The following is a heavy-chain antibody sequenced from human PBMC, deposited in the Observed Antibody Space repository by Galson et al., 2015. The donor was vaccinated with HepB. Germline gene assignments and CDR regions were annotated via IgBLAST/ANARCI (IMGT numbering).Heavy chain of an antibody. D-gene: IGHD1-26*01. CDR2: IWYDGSNK. Sequence: SLRLSCAASGFTFSSYGMHWVRQAPGKGLEWVAVIWYDGSNKYYADSVKGRFTISRDNSKNTLYLQMNSLRAEDTAVYYCASDYIGGSYYGGEDYWGQGTLVTVSS. J-gene: IGHJ4*02. V-gene: IGHV3-33*01. CDR3: ASDYIGGSYYGGEDY. CDR1: GFTFSSYG.